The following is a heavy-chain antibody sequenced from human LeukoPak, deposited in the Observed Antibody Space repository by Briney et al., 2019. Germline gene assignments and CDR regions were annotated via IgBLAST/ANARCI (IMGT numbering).Heavy chain of an antibody. CDR1: GYTFTGYY. D-gene: IGHD1-26*01. Sequence: GASVKVSCKASGYTFTGYYMHWVRQAPGQGLEWMGWINPNSGGTNYAQKFQGRVTMTRDTSISTAYMELSRLRSDDTAVYYCAREFDYSGSYDYTYWGQGTLVTVSS. CDR3: AREFDYSGSYDYTY. CDR2: INPNSGGT. J-gene: IGHJ4*02. V-gene: IGHV1-2*02.